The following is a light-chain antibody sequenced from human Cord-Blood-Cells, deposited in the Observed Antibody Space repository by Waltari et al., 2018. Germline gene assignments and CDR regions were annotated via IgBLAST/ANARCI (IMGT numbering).Light chain of an antibody. J-gene: IGKJ4*01. Sequence: DIQMTQSPSSVSASVGDSVTITCRVSQGIRSWLAWYQQKPGKAPKLLIYAASSLQSGVPSRFSGSGSGTDFTLTISSLQPEDFATYYCQQANSFPLTFGGGNKVEIK. CDR3: QQANSFPLT. V-gene: IGKV1-12*01. CDR2: AAS. CDR1: QGIRSW.